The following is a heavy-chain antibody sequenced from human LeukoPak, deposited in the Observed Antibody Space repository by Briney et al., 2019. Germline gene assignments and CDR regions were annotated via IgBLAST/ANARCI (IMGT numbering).Heavy chain of an antibody. Sequence: GGSLRLSCIASGFVFSRDNMNWVRQAPGKGLEWVAHISETIYYADSVQGRFTISRDNAKNSLYLQMSNLRVDDTAMYYCVREVGRPKTFYIDSCSRVTPVTVSS. D-gene: IGHD2/OR15-2a*01. CDR2: ISETI. CDR1: GFVFSRDN. J-gene: IGHJ5*01. CDR3: VREVGRPKTFYIDS. V-gene: IGHV3-48*04.